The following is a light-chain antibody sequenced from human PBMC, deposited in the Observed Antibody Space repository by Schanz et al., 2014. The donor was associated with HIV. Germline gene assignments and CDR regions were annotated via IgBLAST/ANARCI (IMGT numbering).Light chain of an antibody. CDR3: LQYNSYPWT. CDR1: QGIRSD. Sequence: DIQMTQSPSSLSASVGDRVTITCRASQGIRSDLGWFQQKPGKPPKRLIHDASTLQSGVPSRFSGSGSGTQFTLTISSLQPEDFATYYCLQYNSYPWTFGQGTKVEIK. V-gene: IGKV1-17*01. J-gene: IGKJ1*01. CDR2: DAS.